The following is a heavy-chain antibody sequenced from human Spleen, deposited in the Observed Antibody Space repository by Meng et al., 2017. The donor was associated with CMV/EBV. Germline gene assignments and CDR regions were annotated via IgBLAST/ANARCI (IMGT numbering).Heavy chain of an antibody. D-gene: IGHD3-22*01. Sequence: SVGYYWSWIRQHPGKGLEWIGYIYYSGSTYYNPSLKSRVTISVDTSKNQFSLKLSSVTAADTAVYYCARAPRSSVYDSSGYDLAFDPWGQGTLVTVSS. CDR1: SVGYY. CDR2: IYYSGST. V-gene: IGHV4-31*02. CDR3: ARAPRSSVYDSSGYDLAFDP. J-gene: IGHJ5*02.